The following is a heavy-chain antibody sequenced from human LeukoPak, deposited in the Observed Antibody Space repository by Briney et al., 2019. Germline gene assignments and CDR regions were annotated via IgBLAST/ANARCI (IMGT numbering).Heavy chain of an antibody. CDR3: ASEVDRMAFDY. D-gene: IGHD1-26*01. J-gene: IGHJ4*02. CDR1: GGSISSGSYY. V-gene: IGHV4-61*02. CDR2: IYTRGST. Sequence: SQTLSLTCTVSGGSISSGSYYWSWIRQPAGKGLEWIGRIYTRGSTNYNPSLKSRVTMSVDTSKNQFSLKLSSVTAADTAVYYCASEVDRMAFDYWGQGTLVTVSS.